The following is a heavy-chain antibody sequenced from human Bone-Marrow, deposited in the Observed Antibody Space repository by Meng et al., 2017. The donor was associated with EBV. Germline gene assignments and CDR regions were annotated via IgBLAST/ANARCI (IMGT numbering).Heavy chain of an antibody. V-gene: IGHV1-69*01. CDR2: LIPMSDAP. Sequence: QVQLVQSGDEAKKPGSAVKVSSKNSGGTFRSDATSWVRQAPGQGLEWMGGLIPMSDAPHYAQKFQGRVTITADESTSTHYMDLSGLRSEDTAVYYCASESGRGFTPDYWGQGTLVTVSS. CDR3: ASESGRGFTPDY. J-gene: IGHJ4*02. D-gene: IGHD3-10*01. CDR1: GGTFRSDA.